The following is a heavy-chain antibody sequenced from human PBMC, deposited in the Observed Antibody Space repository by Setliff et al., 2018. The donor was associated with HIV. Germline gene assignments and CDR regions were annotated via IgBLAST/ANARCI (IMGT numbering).Heavy chain of an antibody. V-gene: IGHV1-24*01. D-gene: IGHD6-19*01. J-gene: IGHJ5*02. CDR2: FDPEAGEI. Sequence: WASVKVSCKISGFTLNELSIQWVRQAPAKGLEWMGGFDPEAGEIIYAQKFQGRVTMTEDTSTDTAYMDLSSLRSEDTAVYYCATHPPYRSAWYMRSWGQGTLVTSPQ. CDR3: ATHPPYRSAWYMRS. CDR1: GFTLNELS.